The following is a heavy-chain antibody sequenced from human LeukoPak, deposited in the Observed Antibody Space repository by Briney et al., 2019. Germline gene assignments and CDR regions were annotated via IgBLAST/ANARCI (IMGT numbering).Heavy chain of an antibody. CDR3: TKDLWFGNFDY. CDR2: IKSKTDGGTT. Sequence: PGGSLRLSCAASGFTFSNAWMSWVRQAPGKGLEWVGRIKSKTDGGTTDYAAPVKGRFTISGDDSKNTLYLQMNSLKTEDTAVYYCTKDLWFGNFDYWGQETLVTVSS. V-gene: IGHV3-15*01. CDR1: GFTFSNAW. J-gene: IGHJ4*02. D-gene: IGHD3-10*01.